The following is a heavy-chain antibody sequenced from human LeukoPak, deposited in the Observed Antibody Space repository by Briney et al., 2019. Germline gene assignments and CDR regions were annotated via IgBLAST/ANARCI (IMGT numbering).Heavy chain of an antibody. Sequence: SVKVSCKASGGTFSSYAISWVRQAPGQGLEWMGGIIPIFGTANYAQKSQGRVTITADESTSTAYMELSSLRSEDTAVYYCARTTPSTYYYDSSGYYYYFDYWGQGTLVTVSS. CDR2: IIPIFGTA. CDR1: GGTFSSYA. CDR3: ARTTPSTYYYDSSGYYYYFDY. D-gene: IGHD3-22*01. J-gene: IGHJ4*02. V-gene: IGHV1-69*13.